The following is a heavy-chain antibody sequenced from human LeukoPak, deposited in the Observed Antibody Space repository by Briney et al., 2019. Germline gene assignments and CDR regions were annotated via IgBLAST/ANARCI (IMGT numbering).Heavy chain of an antibody. CDR1: GFTFNNVW. J-gene: IGHJ4*02. V-gene: IGHV3-15*07. Sequence: GGSLRLSCAASGFTFNNVWMNWGRQAPGKGLEWVGRIKSKTNGGTTEYAAPVKGRFTILRDDSRNTLYLQMNSLKTEDTAVYYCMLGSGSYDSSDFDYWGQGTLVTVSS. D-gene: IGHD3-22*01. CDR2: IKSKTNGGTT. CDR3: MLGSGSYDSSDFDY.